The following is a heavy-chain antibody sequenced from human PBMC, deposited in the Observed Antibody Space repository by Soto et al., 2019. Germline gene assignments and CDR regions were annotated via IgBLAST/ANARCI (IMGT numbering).Heavy chain of an antibody. V-gene: IGHV3-21*01. D-gene: IGHD2-2*02. CDR2: ISSSSSYI. CDR1: GFTFSSYS. J-gene: IGHJ4*02. CDR3: AREGPQDIVVVPAAIYDY. Sequence: GGSLRLACGDSGFTFSSYSINWLRQAPGKVLEWVSSISSSSSYIYYADSVKGRFTISRDNAKNSLYLQMNSLRAEDTAVYYCAREGPQDIVVVPAAIYDYWGQGTLVTVSS.